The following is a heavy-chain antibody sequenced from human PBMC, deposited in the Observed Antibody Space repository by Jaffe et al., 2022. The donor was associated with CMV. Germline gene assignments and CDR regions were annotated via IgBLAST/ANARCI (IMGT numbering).Heavy chain of an antibody. D-gene: IGHD3-3*01. CDR2: IYYSGST. CDR3: ARGYDFWSGYSLGY. CDR1: GGSISSYY. Sequence: QVQLQESGPGLVKPSETLSLTCTVSGGSISSYYWSWIRQPPGKGLEWIGYIYYSGSTNYNPSLKSRVTISVDTSKNQFSLKLSSVTAADTAVYYCARGYDFWSGYSLGYWGQGTLVTVSS. V-gene: IGHV4-59*01. J-gene: IGHJ4*02.